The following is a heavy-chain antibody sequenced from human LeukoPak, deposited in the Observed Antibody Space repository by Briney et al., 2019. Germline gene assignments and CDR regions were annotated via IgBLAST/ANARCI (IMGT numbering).Heavy chain of an antibody. V-gene: IGHV3-21*01. CDR1: GFTFSSYA. CDR2: ISSSTSYI. D-gene: IGHD2-2*01. J-gene: IGHJ6*02. Sequence: GGSLRLSCAASGFTFSSYAMSWVRQAPGKGLEWVSSISSSTSYIYYADSLKGRFTISRDNAKNSLYLQMNSLRAEDTAVYYCARGLVVPAAMPDYYHGMDVWGQGTTVTVSS. CDR3: ARGLVVPAAMPDYYHGMDV.